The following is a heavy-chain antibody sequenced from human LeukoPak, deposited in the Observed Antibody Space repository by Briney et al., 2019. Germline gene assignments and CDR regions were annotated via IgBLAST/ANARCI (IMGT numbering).Heavy chain of an antibody. CDR1: DYTFTNYY. CDR2: INPNTGGT. J-gene: IGHJ6*02. D-gene: IGHD5-18*01. CDR3: ARDPGPRTWIQLWADYYGMDV. V-gene: IGHV1-2*06. Sequence: GASVKVSCRTSDYTFTNYYMHWVRQAPGQGLEWMGRINPNTGGTNYAQKLQGRVTMTTDTSTSTAYMELRSLRSDDTAVYYCARDPGPRTWIQLWADYYGMDVWGQGTTVTVSS.